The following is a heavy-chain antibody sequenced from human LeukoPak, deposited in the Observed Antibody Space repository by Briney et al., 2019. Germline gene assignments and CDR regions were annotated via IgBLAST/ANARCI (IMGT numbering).Heavy chain of an antibody. D-gene: IGHD2-15*01. CDR2: ISGSGGST. Sequence: EAGGSLRLSCAASGFTFSSYVMSWVRQAPGKGLEWVSVISGSGGSTYYADSVKGRFTISRDNSKNTLYLQMNSPRAEDTAVYYCAKSSFCSGGSCYRFDYWGQGTLVTVSS. CDR3: AKSSFCSGGSCYRFDY. V-gene: IGHV3-23*01. J-gene: IGHJ4*02. CDR1: GFTFSSYV.